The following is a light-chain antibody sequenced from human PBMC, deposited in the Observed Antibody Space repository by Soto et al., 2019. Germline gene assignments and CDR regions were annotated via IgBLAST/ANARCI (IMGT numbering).Light chain of an antibody. Sequence: DIQMTQSPSSVSASVGDRVTITCRASQGISGWLAWHQQKPGKAPKLLIYAATTLHSGVPSRFSGSASGTDFTLTISSLQPEDFATYYCQQGHTFPLTFGGGTKVDIK. CDR3: QQGHTFPLT. V-gene: IGKV1-12*01. CDR1: QGISGW. CDR2: AAT. J-gene: IGKJ4*01.